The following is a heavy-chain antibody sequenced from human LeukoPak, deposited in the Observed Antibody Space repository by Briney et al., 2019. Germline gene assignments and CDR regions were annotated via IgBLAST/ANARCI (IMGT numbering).Heavy chain of an antibody. Sequence: PSETLSLTCTVSGGSISSGDYYWSWIRQPPGKGLEWIGYIYYSGSTYYNPSLKSRVTISVDRSKNQFSLKLSSVTAADTAVYYCARAPYGTSIAAADHFDYWGQGTLVTVSS. D-gene: IGHD6-13*01. CDR2: IYYSGST. J-gene: IGHJ4*02. V-gene: IGHV4-30-4*01. CDR1: GGSISSGDYY. CDR3: ARAPYGTSIAAADHFDY.